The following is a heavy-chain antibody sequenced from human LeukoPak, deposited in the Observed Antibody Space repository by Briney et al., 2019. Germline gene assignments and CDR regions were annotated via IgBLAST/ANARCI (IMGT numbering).Heavy chain of an antibody. J-gene: IGHJ3*02. Sequence: SETLSLTCTVSGGSISSGYWSWIRQPPGKGLEWIGEINHSGSTNYNPSLKSRVTISVDTSKNQFSLKLSSVTAADTAVYYCARASKGGYSYVRRAFDIWGQGTMVTVSS. CDR1: GGSISSGY. V-gene: IGHV4-34*01. CDR3: ARASKGGYSYVRRAFDI. D-gene: IGHD5-18*01. CDR2: INHSGST.